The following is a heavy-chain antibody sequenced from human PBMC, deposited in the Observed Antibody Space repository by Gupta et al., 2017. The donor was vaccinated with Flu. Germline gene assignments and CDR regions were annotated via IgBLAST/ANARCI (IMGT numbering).Heavy chain of an antibody. J-gene: IGHJ3*02. CDR3: ARDSGYCSGGSGDISYAFDI. Sequence: EVQLVESGGGLVKPGGSLRLSCAASGFTFSRYSMNWVRQAPGKGLEWVSSISRSSSYIYYADSVKGRGTSSRDNAKNSLDLQRNRMISEETAVYYCARDSGYCSGGSGDISYAFDIWCQGTMVTVSS. CDR2: ISRSSSYI. V-gene: IGHV3-21*01. CDR1: GFTFSRYS. D-gene: IGHD2-15*01.